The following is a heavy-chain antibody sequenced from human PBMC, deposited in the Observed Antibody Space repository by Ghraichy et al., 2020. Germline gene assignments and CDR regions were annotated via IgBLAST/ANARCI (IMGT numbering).Heavy chain of an antibody. CDR3: ARRPRVVRGYYGMDV. CDR2: INHSGST. J-gene: IGHJ6*02. D-gene: IGHD3-3*01. CDR1: GGSFSGYY. V-gene: IGHV4-34*01. Sequence: SETLSLTCAVYGGSFSGYYWSWIRQPPGKGLEWIGEINHSGSTNYNPSLKSRVTISVDTSKNQFSLKLSSVTAADTAVYYCARRPRVVRGYYGMDVWGQGTTVTVSS.